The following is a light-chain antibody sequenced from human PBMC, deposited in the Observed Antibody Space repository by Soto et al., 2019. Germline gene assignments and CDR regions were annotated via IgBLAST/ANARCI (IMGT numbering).Light chain of an antibody. CDR1: QSISSY. V-gene: IGKV3-11*01. CDR3: QQRSDWPPWT. CDR2: DAS. Sequence: EIVLTQSPATLSLSPGEGATLSCRASQSISSYLAWYQQKPGQAPRLLIYDASSRATGIPARFSGSGSGTDFNLTISSLEPEDFAGYYCQQRSDWPPWTFGQGTKVEIK. J-gene: IGKJ1*01.